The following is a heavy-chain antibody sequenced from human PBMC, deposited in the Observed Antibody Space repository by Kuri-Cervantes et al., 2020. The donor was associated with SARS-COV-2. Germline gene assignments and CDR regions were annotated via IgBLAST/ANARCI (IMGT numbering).Heavy chain of an antibody. V-gene: IGHV4-59*01. D-gene: IGHD2-8*01. CDR1: GGSIRTYY. J-gene: IGHJ6*03. CDR2: IYYSGST. Sequence: SETLSLTCTVSGGSIRTYYWGWIRQPPGKGLEWIGYIYYSGSTNYNPPLKNRVTVSVDTSKNQFFLKLSSVTAADTAVYYCARLGKNCTNGICNTYHYYYMDVWGKGTTVTVSS. CDR3: ARLGKNCTNGICNTYHYYYMDV.